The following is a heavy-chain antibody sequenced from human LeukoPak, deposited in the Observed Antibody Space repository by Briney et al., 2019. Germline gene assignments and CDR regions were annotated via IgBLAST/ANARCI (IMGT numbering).Heavy chain of an antibody. J-gene: IGHJ4*02. V-gene: IGHV3-66*01. CDR3: AKDRAVRFGAFDY. CDR1: GFTVSSNY. CDR2: IYSGGST. D-gene: IGHD3-3*01. Sequence: GGSLRLSCAASGFTVSSNYMSWVRQAPGKGLEWVSVIYSGGSTYYADSVKGRFTISRDNSKNTLYLQMNSLRAEDTAVYYCAKDRAVRFGAFDYWGQGTLVTVSS.